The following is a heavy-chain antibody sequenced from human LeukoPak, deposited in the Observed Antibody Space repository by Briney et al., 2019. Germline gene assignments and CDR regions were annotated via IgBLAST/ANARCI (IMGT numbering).Heavy chain of an antibody. Sequence: RASVKVSCKASGYTFTGYYMHWVRQAPGQGLEWMGWINPNSGDTSYAQKFQGRVTMTRDMSTSTVYMELSSLRSEDTAVYYCARDLTSIAARLLDYWGQGTLVTVSS. CDR1: GYTFTGYY. J-gene: IGHJ4*02. V-gene: IGHV1-46*01. D-gene: IGHD6-6*01. CDR2: INPNSGDT. CDR3: ARDLTSIAARLLDY.